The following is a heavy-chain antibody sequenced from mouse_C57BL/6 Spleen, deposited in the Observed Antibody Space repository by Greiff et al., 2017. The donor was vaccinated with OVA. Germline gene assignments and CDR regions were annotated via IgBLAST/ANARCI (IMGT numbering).Heavy chain of an antibody. V-gene: IGHV5-9-1*02. J-gene: IGHJ2*01. CDR1: GFTFSSYA. D-gene: IGHD1-1*01. Sequence: EVKLVESGEGLVKPGGSLKLSCAASGFTFSSYAMSWVRQTPEKRLEWVAYISSGGDYIYYADTVKGRFTISRDNARNTLYLQMSSLKSEDTAMYYCTRDSYYGSSPSWFDYWGQGTTLTVSS. CDR2: ISSGGDYI. CDR3: TRDSYYGSSPSWFDY.